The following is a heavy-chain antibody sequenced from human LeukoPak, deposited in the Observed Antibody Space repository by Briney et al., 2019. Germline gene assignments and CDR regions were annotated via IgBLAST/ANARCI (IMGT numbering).Heavy chain of an antibody. Sequence: SETLSLTCTVSGGSVSSGSYYWSWIRQPPGKGLEWIGYIYYSGSTKYNPSLKSRVTISIDTSKNQFSLKLSSVTAADTAIYYCAGVVGGSYSMDVWGQGATVTVSS. CDR2: IYYSGST. CDR3: AGVVGGSYSMDV. CDR1: GGSVSSGSYY. J-gene: IGHJ6*02. V-gene: IGHV4-61*01. D-gene: IGHD1-26*01.